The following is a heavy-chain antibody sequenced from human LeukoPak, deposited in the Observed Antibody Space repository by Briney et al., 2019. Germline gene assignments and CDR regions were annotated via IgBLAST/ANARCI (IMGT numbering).Heavy chain of an antibody. D-gene: IGHD2-2*01. Sequence: SETLSLTCTVSGGSISCGSYYWSWIRQPAGKGLEWIGRIYTSGSTNYDPSLKSRVTISVDTSKNQFSLKLSSVTAADTAVYYCARGYQLLRGGNWFDPWGQGTLVTVSS. CDR3: ARGYQLLRGGNWFDP. CDR2: IYTSGST. J-gene: IGHJ5*02. CDR1: GGSISCGSYY. V-gene: IGHV4-61*02.